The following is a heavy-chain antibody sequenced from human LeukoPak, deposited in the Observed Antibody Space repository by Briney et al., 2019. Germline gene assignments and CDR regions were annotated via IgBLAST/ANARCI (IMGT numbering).Heavy chain of an antibody. CDR3: TKDRYSSGWYVGAFDI. J-gene: IGHJ3*02. Sequence: PGGSLRLSCAVSGFTVSGDYMSWVRQAPGKGLEWVSVMYDGGATYYADSVKGRFTISRDNSKNTLYLQMNSLRAEDTAVYYCTKDRYSSGWYVGAFDIWGQGTMVTVSS. V-gene: IGHV3-53*01. CDR2: MYDGGAT. CDR1: GFTVSGDY. D-gene: IGHD6-19*01.